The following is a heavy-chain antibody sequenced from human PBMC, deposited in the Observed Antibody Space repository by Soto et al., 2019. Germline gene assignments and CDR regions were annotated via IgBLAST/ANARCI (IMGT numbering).Heavy chain of an antibody. CDR2: ISSSGTTI. CDR1: GFTFSDYY. CDR3: ARGYVWGSYRPSMDG. V-gene: IGHV3-11*01. Sequence: QGQLGESGGGLAKPGGSLRLSCAASGFTFSDYYMSWIRQAPGKGLEWVSYISSSGTTIYYADSVKGRFTISRDNARNSFFLQRNSLRAEDTAVDYCARGYVWGSYRPSMDGWGHEATFTVSS. J-gene: IGHJ6*02. D-gene: IGHD3-16*02.